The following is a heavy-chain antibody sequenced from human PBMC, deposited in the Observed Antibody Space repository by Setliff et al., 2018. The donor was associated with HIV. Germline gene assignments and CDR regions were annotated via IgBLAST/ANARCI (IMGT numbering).Heavy chain of an antibody. CDR2: IYGGAST. Sequence: LRLSCAASGFTVSSDYMSWVRQAPGKGLEWLSTIYGGASTYYADSVKGRFTISRDNSKNTVYLQMNSLRAEDTAVYYCARRVYCSSTTCFDSWGQGTLVTVSS. V-gene: IGHV3-53*01. CDR3: ARRVYCSSTTCFDS. CDR1: GFTVSSDY. J-gene: IGHJ4*02. D-gene: IGHD2-2*01.